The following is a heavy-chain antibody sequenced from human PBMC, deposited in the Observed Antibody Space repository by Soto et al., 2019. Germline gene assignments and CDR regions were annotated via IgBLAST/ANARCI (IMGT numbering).Heavy chain of an antibody. D-gene: IGHD3-22*01. V-gene: IGHV1-46*03. Sequence: QVQLVQSGAEVKKPGASVKVSCKASGYTFTSYYMHWVRQAPGQGLEWMGIINPCGGSTSYAQKFQGRVTMTRDTSTGTVYMELSSLRSEDTAVYYCARTYDSSGYYYSLAIYGMDVWGQGTTVTVSS. J-gene: IGHJ6*02. CDR1: GYTFTSYY. CDR2: INPCGGST. CDR3: ARTYDSSGYYYSLAIYGMDV.